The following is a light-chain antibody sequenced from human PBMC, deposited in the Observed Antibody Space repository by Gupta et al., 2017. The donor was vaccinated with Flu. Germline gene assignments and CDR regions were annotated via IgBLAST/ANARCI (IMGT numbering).Light chain of an antibody. CDR1: QSVSSSD. J-gene: IGKJ1*01. Sequence: EIVLTQSPGTLSLSPGERATLSCRASQSVSSSDLAWYQQKPGQAPRLLIYGASSRATGIPDRFSGSGSGTDFTLTISRLEPEDFAVYYCQQYGSSHWTFGQGTKVEIK. V-gene: IGKV3-20*01. CDR2: GAS. CDR3: QQYGSSHWT.